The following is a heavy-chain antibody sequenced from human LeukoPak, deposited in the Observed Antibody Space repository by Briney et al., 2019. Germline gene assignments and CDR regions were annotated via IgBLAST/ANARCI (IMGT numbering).Heavy chain of an antibody. CDR3: ATNFYSNSWSLTD. V-gene: IGHV1-2*02. D-gene: IGHD6-13*01. Sequence: ASVKVSCKASGYTFTAYYMHWVRQAPGQGLEWMGWINPNSGGTNYAQKFQGRVTMTRDTSINTAYMELNRLTSDDTAVYYCATNFYSNSWSLTDWGQGTLVTVSS. J-gene: IGHJ4*02. CDR2: INPNSGGT. CDR1: GYTFTAYY.